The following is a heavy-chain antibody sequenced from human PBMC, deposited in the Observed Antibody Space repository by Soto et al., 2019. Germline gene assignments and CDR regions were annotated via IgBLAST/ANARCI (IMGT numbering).Heavy chain of an antibody. Sequence: EVQLLESGGGLVQPGGSLRLSCAASGFTFSSYAMSWVRQAPGKGLEWVSAISGSGGSTYYADSVKGRFTISRDNSKNTLYLQMNSLRAEDTAAYYCANNFLQYSYGPRNTYYFYYWGQGTLVTVSS. CDR1: GFTFSSYA. CDR2: ISGSGGST. D-gene: IGHD5-18*01. V-gene: IGHV3-23*01. CDR3: ANNFLQYSYGPRNTYYFYY. J-gene: IGHJ4*02.